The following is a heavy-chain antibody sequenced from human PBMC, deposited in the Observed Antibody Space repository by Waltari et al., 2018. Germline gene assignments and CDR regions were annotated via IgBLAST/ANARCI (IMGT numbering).Heavy chain of an antibody. J-gene: IGHJ1*01. Sequence: QLQLQESGPGLVRPSETLSLTCTVPGGSITNNYNWAWIRQPPGKGLEWMGNMQYRGSTFYNPSLMSRVTISLDTSKNQFSLTLTSVDAADTAVYFCGRIAFGDDGGYFQYWGQGTLVTVSS. CDR1: GGSITNNYN. CDR3: GRIAFGDDGGYFQY. V-gene: IGHV4-39*01. D-gene: IGHD4-17*01. CDR2: MQYRGST.